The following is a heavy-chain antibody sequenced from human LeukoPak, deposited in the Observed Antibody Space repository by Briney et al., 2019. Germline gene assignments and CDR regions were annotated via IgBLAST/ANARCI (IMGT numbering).Heavy chain of an antibody. J-gene: IGHJ4*02. CDR2: INEDGSQK. Sequence: GGPLRLSCVVSGFTFSNYPMSWVRQAPEKGLEWVANINEDGSQKYYLGSVTGRFTISRDNAKNSLYLQMNSLSAEDTAMYYCARDGGWHRFDYWGQGTLVIVSS. CDR3: ARDGGWHRFDY. CDR1: GFTFSNYP. V-gene: IGHV3-7*03. D-gene: IGHD6-19*01.